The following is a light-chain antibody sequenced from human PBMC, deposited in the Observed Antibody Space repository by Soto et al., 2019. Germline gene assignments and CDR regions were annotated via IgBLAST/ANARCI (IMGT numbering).Light chain of an antibody. CDR1: SSDVGLYNY. CDR2: EVT. Sequence: QSALTQPASVSGSPGQSITISCTGTSSDVGLYNYVSWYQQHPGKAPKLMIYEVTNRPSGVSNRFSGSKSGNTASLTISGLQAEDEADYYCSSYRSCSTPLFGGGTKLTVL. J-gene: IGLJ2*01. V-gene: IGLV2-14*01. CDR3: SSYRSCSTPL.